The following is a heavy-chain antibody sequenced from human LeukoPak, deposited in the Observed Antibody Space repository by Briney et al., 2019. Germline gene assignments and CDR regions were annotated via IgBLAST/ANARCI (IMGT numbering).Heavy chain of an antibody. CDR2: IRTSGST. Sequence: PSQTLSLTCSVSGVSISSGDSFWSWIRQSAGRGLEWIGYIRTSGSTLCNVSLKSRVTISADASRNQFSLKLDSVTAADTAVYFCARDPRGGAGASFDVWGRGRMVTVSS. J-gene: IGHJ3*01. D-gene: IGHD2-21*01. V-gene: IGHV4-31*03. CDR1: GVSISSGDSF. CDR3: ARDPRGGAGASFDV.